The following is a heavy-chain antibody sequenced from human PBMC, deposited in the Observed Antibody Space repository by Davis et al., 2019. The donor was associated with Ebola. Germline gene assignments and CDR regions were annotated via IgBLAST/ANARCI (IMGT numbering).Heavy chain of an antibody. J-gene: IGHJ4*02. V-gene: IGHV3-15*01. Sequence: PGGSLRLSCAVSGFTFNNAWMSWVRQAPGKGLEWVGRITSKSDGGTTDYAAPLRGRFTISRDDSKNTLYLQMNSLKTEDTGVYYCTTVDRRTRVDYWGQGTLVTVSS. CDR3: TTVDRRTRVDY. CDR2: ITSKSDGGTT. CDR1: GFTFNNAW.